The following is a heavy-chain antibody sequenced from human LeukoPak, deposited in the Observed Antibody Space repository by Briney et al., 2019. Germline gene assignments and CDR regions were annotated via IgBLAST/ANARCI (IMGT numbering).Heavy chain of an antibody. CDR1: GYSISSGYY. D-gene: IGHD3/OR15-3a*01. Sequence: PSETLSLTCTVSGYSISSGYYWGWIRQPPGKRLEWIGSIYHSGSTYYNPSLKSRVTISVDTSKNQFSLKLSSVTAADTAVYYCARQTGSGLFTLPGGQGTLVTVSS. CDR3: ARQTGSGLFTLP. J-gene: IGHJ4*02. CDR2: IYHSGST. V-gene: IGHV4-38-2*02.